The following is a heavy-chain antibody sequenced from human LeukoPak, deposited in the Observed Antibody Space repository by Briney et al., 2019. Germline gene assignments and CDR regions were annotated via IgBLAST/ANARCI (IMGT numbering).Heavy chain of an antibody. J-gene: IGHJ5*02. CDR1: GYTLTELS. V-gene: IGHV1-24*01. CDR2: FDPEDGET. Sequence: ASVKVSCKVSGYTLTELSMHWVRQAPGKGLEWMGGFDPEDGETICAQKFQGRVTMTEDTSTDTAYMELSSLRSEDTAVYYCASRVRDIVVVPAAMNWFDPWGQGTLVTVSS. D-gene: IGHD2-2*01. CDR3: ASRVRDIVVVPAAMNWFDP.